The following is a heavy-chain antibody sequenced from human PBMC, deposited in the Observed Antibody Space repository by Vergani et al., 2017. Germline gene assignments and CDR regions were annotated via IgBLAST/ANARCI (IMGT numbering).Heavy chain of an antibody. Sequence: EVQLVESGGGLVQPGGSLRLSCAASGFTFSSYSMNWVRQAPGKGLEWVSYISSSGSTIYYADSVKGRFTISRDNAKNSLYLQMNSLRAEDTAVYYCARDSYSSSWYGVDAFDIWGQGTMVTVSS. CDR1: GFTFSSYS. J-gene: IGHJ3*02. CDR3: ARDSYSSSWYGVDAFDI. CDR2: ISSSGSTI. D-gene: IGHD6-13*01. V-gene: IGHV3-48*04.